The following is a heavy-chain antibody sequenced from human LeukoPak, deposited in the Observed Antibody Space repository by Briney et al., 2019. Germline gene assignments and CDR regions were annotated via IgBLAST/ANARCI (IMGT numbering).Heavy chain of an antibody. CDR1: GGSISSGGYY. CDR2: IYYSGST. Sequence: SETLSLTCTVSGGSISSGGYYWSWIRQHPGKGLEWIGYIYYSGSTYYNPSLKSRVAISVDTSKNQFSLKLSSVAAADTAVYYCARSEPFGDLDYWGQGTLVTVSS. J-gene: IGHJ4*02. D-gene: IGHD3-10*01. V-gene: IGHV4-31*03. CDR3: ARSEPFGDLDY.